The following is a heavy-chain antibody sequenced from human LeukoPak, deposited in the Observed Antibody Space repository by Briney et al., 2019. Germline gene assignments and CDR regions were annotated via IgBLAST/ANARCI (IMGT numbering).Heavy chain of an antibody. CDR1: GGSISSYY. V-gene: IGHV4-4*07. CDR3: ARDAFKGYYYYMDV. CDR2: IYTSGST. D-gene: IGHD3-16*01. Sequence: PSETLSLTCTVSGGSISSYYWSWIRQPAGKGLEWIGRIYTSGSTNYNPSLKSRVTMSVDTSKNQFSLKLSSVTAADTAVYYCARDAFKGYYYYMDVWGKGTTVTVSS. J-gene: IGHJ6*03.